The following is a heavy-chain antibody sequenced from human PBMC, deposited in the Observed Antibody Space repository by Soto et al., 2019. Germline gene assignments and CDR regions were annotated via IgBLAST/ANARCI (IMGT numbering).Heavy chain of an antibody. D-gene: IGHD3-9*01. J-gene: IGHJ3*02. Sequence: SVKVSCKASGYTFTSYDISWVRQAPGQGLEWMGGIIPIFGTANYAQKFQGRVTITADESTSTAYMELSSLRSEDTAVYYCARPRIRYFDWSPTGKDAFDIWGQGTMVTVSS. V-gene: IGHV1-69*13. CDR1: GYTFTSYD. CDR3: ARPRIRYFDWSPTGKDAFDI. CDR2: IIPIFGTA.